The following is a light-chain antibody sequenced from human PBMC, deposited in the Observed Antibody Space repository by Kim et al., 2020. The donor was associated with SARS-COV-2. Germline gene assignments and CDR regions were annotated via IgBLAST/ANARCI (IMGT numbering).Light chain of an antibody. Sequence: GDRVTITCRASQSVDNWVAWYQQKSGKAPKLLIFDASTLESGVPPRFSGSGSGTEFTLTISRLDPDDFAIYYCQQYDTKRTFGQGTKV. J-gene: IGKJ1*01. CDR1: QSVDNW. CDR2: DAS. CDR3: QQYDTKRT. V-gene: IGKV1-5*01.